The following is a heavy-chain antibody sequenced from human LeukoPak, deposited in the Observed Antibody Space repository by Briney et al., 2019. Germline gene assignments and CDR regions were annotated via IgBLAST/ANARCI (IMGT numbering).Heavy chain of an antibody. V-gene: IGHV4-34*01. J-gene: IGHJ4*02. CDR3: ARRGLDSSTNYFDY. CDR2: INHSGST. D-gene: IGHD2-2*01. CDR1: GGSFGGYY. Sequence: SETLSLTCAVYGGSFGGYYWSWTRQPPGKGLEWIGEINHSGSTNYNPSLKSRVTISVDTSKNQFSLKLSSVTAADTAVYYCARRGLDSSTNYFDYWGQGTLVTVSS.